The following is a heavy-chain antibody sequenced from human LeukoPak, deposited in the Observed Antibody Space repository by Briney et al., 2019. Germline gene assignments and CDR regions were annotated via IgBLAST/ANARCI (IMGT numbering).Heavy chain of an antibody. CDR2: IRYDGSNK. CDR3: AKASKDCSSTSCYTY. J-gene: IGHJ4*02. Sequence: GGSLRLSCAASGFTFSSYGMHWVRQAPGKGLEWVAFIRYDGSNKYYADSVKGRFTISRDNSKNPLYLQMNSLRAEDTAVHYCAKASKDCSSTSCYTYWGQGTLVTVSS. V-gene: IGHV3-30*02. CDR1: GFTFSSYG. D-gene: IGHD2-2*02.